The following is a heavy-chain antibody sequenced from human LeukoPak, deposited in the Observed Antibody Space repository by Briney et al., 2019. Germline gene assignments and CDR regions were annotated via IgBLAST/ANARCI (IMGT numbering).Heavy chain of an antibody. CDR1: GFTFSSYA. CDR3: AKLSDIDVVVPAAIHGYFDY. Sequence: PGGSLRLSCAASGFTFSSYAMSWVRQAPGKGLEWVAFIRYDGSNKYYADSVKGRFTISRDNSKNTLYLQMNSLRAEDTAVYYCAKLSDIDVVVPAAIHGYFDYWGQGTLVTVSS. V-gene: IGHV3-30*02. CDR2: IRYDGSNK. J-gene: IGHJ4*02. D-gene: IGHD2-2*02.